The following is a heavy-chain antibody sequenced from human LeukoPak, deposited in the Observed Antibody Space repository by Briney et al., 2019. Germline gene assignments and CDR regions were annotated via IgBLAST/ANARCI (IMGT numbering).Heavy chain of an antibody. J-gene: IGHJ4*02. CDR3: ARGRTPVI. D-gene: IGHD1-26*01. Sequence: SETLSLTCTVSGVSITTSGHYWGWIRQPPGKGLEWIGSIDYRERTTYNPSLKSRVTISADTSRNQFSLKLSSVTATDTAVYYCARGRTPVIWGQGTLVTVSS. CDR2: IDYRERT. CDR1: GVSITTSGHY. V-gene: IGHV4-39*01.